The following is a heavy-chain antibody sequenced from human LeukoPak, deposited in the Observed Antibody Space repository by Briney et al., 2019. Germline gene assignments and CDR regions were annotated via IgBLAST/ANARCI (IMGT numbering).Heavy chain of an antibody. D-gene: IGHD4-17*01. Sequence: GGSLRLSCAASGFTFSTYSMNWVRQAPGKGLDWVSYISSNSNNMYYTESVKGRFTTSRDNAKNSLYVQMNNLRAEDTAVYYCVRNDGDNAFDIWGQGTKVTVSS. V-gene: IGHV3-48*01. CDR2: ISSNSNNM. J-gene: IGHJ3*02. CDR1: GFTFSTYS. CDR3: VRNDGDNAFDI.